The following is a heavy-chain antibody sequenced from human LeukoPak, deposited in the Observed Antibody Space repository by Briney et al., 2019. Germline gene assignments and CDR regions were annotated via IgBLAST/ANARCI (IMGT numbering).Heavy chain of an antibody. CDR3: ARDVLYYDSSGYYPHDAFDI. V-gene: IGHV3-21*01. CDR1: GFTFSSYS. CDR2: ISSSSSYI. Sequence: PGGSLRLSCAASGFTFSSYSMNWVRQAPGKGLEWASSISSSSSYIYYADSVKGRFTISRDNAKNLLYLQMNSLRAEDTAVYYCARDVLYYDSSGYYPHDAFDIWGQGTMVTVSS. J-gene: IGHJ3*02. D-gene: IGHD3-22*01.